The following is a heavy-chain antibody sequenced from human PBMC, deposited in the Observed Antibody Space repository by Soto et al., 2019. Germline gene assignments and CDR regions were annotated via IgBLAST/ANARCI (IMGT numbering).Heavy chain of an antibody. J-gene: IGHJ5*02. Sequence: ASVKVSCKASGYTFTGYYMHWVRQAPGQGLEWVGWINPNSGGTNYAQKFQGWVTMTRDTSISTAYMELSRLRSDDTAVYYCAREYCSSTSCPGAFDPWGQGTLVTVSS. V-gene: IGHV1-2*04. D-gene: IGHD2-2*01. CDR3: AREYCSSTSCPGAFDP. CDR1: GYTFTGYY. CDR2: INPNSGGT.